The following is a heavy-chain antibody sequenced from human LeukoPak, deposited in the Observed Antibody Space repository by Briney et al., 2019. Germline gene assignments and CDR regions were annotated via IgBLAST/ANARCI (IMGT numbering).Heavy chain of an antibody. J-gene: IGHJ4*02. Sequence: PGGSLRLSCAASGFTVSNNFMTWVRQAPGKGPECVSVIYSGGNTYYADSVKGRFTISRDNSKNTLYLQMNSLRPEDTAVFYCARRGATYHVDYWGQGTLVTVSS. CDR3: ARRGATYHVDY. CDR2: IYSGGNT. V-gene: IGHV3-66*01. D-gene: IGHD1-26*01. CDR1: GFTVSNNF.